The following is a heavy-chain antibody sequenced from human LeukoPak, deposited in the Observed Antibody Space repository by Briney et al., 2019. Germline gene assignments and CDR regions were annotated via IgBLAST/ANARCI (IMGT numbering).Heavy chain of an antibody. CDR2: IKQDGSEK. Sequence: GGSLRLSCAASGFTFSSYWMTWGRQAPGKGLEWVANIKQDGSEKNYVDSVKGRFTIYRDNDKNSLYLQMNSLRVEDRAAYFCMTPTRANSFGHWGQGPLFTVSS. V-gene: IGHV3-7*01. CDR1: GFTFSSYW. D-gene: IGHD1-1*01. CDR3: MTPTRANSFGH. J-gene: IGHJ1*01.